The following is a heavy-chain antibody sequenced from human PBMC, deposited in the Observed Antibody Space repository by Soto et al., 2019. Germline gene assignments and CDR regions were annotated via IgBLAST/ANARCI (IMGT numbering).Heavy chain of an antibody. CDR3: ARGPNRQDAFDI. V-gene: IGHV1-46*03. CDR1: GGTFRNYP. J-gene: IGHJ3*02. CDR2: INSIGGST. Sequence: SVKVSCKASGGTFRNYPINWVRQAPGQGREWMGIINSIGGSTSYAQKFQGRVTMTRATSTRTVYMELRSLRSEDTAVYYCARGPNRQDAFDIWGQGTMVTVSS.